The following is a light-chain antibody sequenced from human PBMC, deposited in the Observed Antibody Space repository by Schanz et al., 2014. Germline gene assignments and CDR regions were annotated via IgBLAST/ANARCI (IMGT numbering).Light chain of an antibody. Sequence: EIVLTQSPATLSLSPGERATLSCRASQSVSSYLAWYQHKPGQAPRLLIYDASNKATGIPARFSGSGSGTDLTLTISSREHEDFAVYYCHQRSNWPLTFGGGTKVEIK. CDR2: DAS. CDR1: QSVSSY. V-gene: IGKV3-11*01. J-gene: IGKJ4*01. CDR3: HQRSNWPLT.